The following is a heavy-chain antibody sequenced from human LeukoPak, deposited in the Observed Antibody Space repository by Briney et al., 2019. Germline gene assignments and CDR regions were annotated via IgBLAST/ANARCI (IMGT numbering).Heavy chain of an antibody. V-gene: IGHV3-23*01. Sequence: GGSLRLSCAASAFTFSSYAMGWVRQAPGKGLEWVSAISGSGGRTYYADSVMGRFTISRDNSKNALYLQMNSLRAEDTAVYYCAKYSTRVYDSSGYYYFDYWGQGTLATVSS. D-gene: IGHD3-22*01. CDR1: AFTFSSYA. J-gene: IGHJ4*02. CDR3: AKYSTRVYDSSGYYYFDY. CDR2: ISGSGGRT.